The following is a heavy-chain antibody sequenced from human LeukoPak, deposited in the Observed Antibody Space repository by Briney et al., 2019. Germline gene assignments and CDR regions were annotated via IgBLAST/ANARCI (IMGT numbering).Heavy chain of an antibody. CDR3: AKDIVPDSGWDLDY. V-gene: IGHV3-23*05. CDR2: IYGSSSEI. D-gene: IGHD6-19*01. CDR1: GLTFSTYS. J-gene: IGHJ4*02. Sequence: GGSLRLSCAASGLTFSTYSMTWVRQRPGKELEWVSSIYGSSSEIFYADSVKGRFTISRDNSNNMLYLQMNSLRAEDSAVYFCAKDIVPDSGWDLDYWGRGTLVTVSS.